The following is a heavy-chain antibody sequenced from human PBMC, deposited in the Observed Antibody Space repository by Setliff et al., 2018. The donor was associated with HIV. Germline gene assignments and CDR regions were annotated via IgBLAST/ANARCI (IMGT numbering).Heavy chain of an antibody. CDR2: ISATGST. J-gene: IGHJ4*02. V-gene: IGHV4-4*07. D-gene: IGHD1-1*01. CDR1: GDSISGFF. CDR3: ARAREGWKPFAFDY. Sequence: SETLSLTCTVSGDSISGFFWSWIRQPAGKGLEWIGHISATGSTNYNPSLKSRVTMSLDTSKNQFSLNLNSVTAADAAVYFCARAREGWKPFAFDYWGQGTLVTVSS.